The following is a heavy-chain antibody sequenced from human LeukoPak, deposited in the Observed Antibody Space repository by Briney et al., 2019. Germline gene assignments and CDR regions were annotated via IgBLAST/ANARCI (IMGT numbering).Heavy chain of an antibody. Sequence: GGSLRLSCAASGFTVSSNYMSWVRQAPGKGLEWVPLIYSGGSTYYADSVKGRLTISRDNSENTLYLQMNNLRAEDTAVYYCARPPFDSSWYPRAFDVWGQGTMVTVST. CDR2: IYSGGST. J-gene: IGHJ3*01. V-gene: IGHV3-66*04. CDR3: ARPPFDSSWYPRAFDV. CDR1: GFTVSSNY. D-gene: IGHD6-13*01.